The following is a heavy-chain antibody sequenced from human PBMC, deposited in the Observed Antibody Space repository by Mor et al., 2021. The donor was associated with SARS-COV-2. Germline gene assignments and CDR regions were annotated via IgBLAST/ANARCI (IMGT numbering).Heavy chain of an antibody. Sequence: HSGSTNYNPSLKSRVTISVDTSKNQFSLKLSSVTAADTAVYYCARGRGYYGSGVRYFDLWGRGTLVTVSS. V-gene: IGHV4-34*01. D-gene: IGHD3-10*01. J-gene: IGHJ2*01. CDR3: ARGRGYYGSGVRYFDL. CDR2: HSGST.